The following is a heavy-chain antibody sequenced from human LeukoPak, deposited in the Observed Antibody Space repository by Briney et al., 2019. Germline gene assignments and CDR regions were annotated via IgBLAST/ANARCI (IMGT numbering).Heavy chain of an antibody. D-gene: IGHD6-19*01. CDR3: AKKRRSVAGTDLFDY. Sequence: GGSLRLSCAVSGFTFSNYWMSWVRQTPGKGLEGVATIKEDGSEKYCVGSVKGRFTNSRDNAKNLLHVQMNSLRAEDTAVYYCAKKRRSVAGTDLFDYWGQGTLVTVSS. J-gene: IGHJ4*02. CDR2: IKEDGSEK. V-gene: IGHV3-7*03. CDR1: GFTFSNYW.